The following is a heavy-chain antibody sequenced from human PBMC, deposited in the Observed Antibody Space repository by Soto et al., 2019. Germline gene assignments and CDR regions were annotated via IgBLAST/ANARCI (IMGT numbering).Heavy chain of an antibody. J-gene: IGHJ6*02. CDR3: ARGSKPATYYYYYGMDV. CDR2: INHSGST. D-gene: IGHD2-15*01. CDR1: GGSFSGYI. V-gene: IGHV4-34*01. Sequence: SETLSLTCDVYGGSFSGYIWTWIRQTPGKGLQWIGQINHSGSTNYNPSLKSRVTISVDTSKNQFSLKLSSVTAADTAVYYCARGSKPATYYYYYGMDVWGQGTTVTVSS.